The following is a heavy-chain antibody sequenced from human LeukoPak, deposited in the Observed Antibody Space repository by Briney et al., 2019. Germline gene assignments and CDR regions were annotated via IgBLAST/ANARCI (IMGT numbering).Heavy chain of an antibody. Sequence: GGSLRLSCAGSGFTFRTYAMSWVRQAPGKGLEWVSGISGSGDRTYYADSAKGRFTLSRDNSKNTLYLQMNSLRAEDTAVYYCAKQARAVTTRLYFDYWGQGTLVTVSS. J-gene: IGHJ4*02. CDR2: ISGSGDRT. CDR3: AKQARAVTTRLYFDY. V-gene: IGHV3-23*01. CDR1: GFTFRTYA. D-gene: IGHD4-17*01.